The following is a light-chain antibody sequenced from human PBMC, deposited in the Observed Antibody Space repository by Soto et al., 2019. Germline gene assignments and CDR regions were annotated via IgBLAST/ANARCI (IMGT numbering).Light chain of an antibody. V-gene: IGKV3-15*01. J-gene: IGKJ4*01. CDR3: QQYNNWPLLG. CDR2: GAS. Sequence: EIVMTQSPATLSVSPGERAALSCRASQSVSSNLAWYQQKPGQAPRLLIYGASTRATGIPARFSGSGSGTEFTLTISSLQSEDFAVYYCQQYNNWPLLGFXGGTKVDIK. CDR1: QSVSSN.